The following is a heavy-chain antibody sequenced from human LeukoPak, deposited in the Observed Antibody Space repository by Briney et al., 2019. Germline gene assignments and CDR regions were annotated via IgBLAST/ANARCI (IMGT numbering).Heavy chain of an antibody. Sequence: GGSLRLSCAVSGFTFGTYAMSWVRQAPGKGLEWVSGISGNGAHTYYADSVKGRFTISRDKSKNTLYLEMRSLRAEDTAIYYCAKERLGDLSPEDHWGQGTQVIVSS. J-gene: IGHJ4*02. CDR2: ISGNGAHT. CDR3: AKERLGDLSPEDH. V-gene: IGHV3-23*01. CDR1: GFTFGTYA. D-gene: IGHD3-16*02.